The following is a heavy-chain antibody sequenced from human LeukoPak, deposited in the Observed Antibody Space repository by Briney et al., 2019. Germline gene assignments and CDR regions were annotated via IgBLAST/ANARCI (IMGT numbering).Heavy chain of an antibody. CDR3: AKGRDGYNFPGLDWFDP. J-gene: IGHJ5*02. CDR1: GFTFSSYS. D-gene: IGHD5-24*01. V-gene: IGHV3-23*01. CDR2: ISGSGGST. Sequence: PGGSLRLSCAASGFTFSSYSMNWVRQAPGKGLEWVSAISGSGGSTYYADSVKGRFTISRDNSENTLYLQMNSLRAEDTAVYYCAKGRDGYNFPGLDWFDPWGQGTLVTVSS.